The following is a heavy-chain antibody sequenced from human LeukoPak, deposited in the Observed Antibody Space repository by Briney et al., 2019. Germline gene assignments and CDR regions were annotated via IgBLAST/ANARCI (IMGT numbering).Heavy chain of an antibody. D-gene: IGHD3-22*01. CDR3: AKGLRSSGYSLFDY. CDR1: GFTFTSYA. V-gene: IGHV3-23*01. CDR2: ISGSGGST. Sequence: GGSLRLSCAASGFTFTSYAMIWVRQAPGKGLEWVSVISGSGGSTYYADSVKGRFTISRDNSRNTMYLQMNSLRAEDTAVYYCAKGLRSSGYSLFDYWGQGTLVTVSS. J-gene: IGHJ4*02.